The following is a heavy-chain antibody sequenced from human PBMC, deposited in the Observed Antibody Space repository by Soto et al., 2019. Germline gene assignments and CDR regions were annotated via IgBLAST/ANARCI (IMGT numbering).Heavy chain of an antibody. CDR2: ISSSSSYI. D-gene: IGHD4-17*01. J-gene: IGHJ3*02. Sequence: ESGGGLGKPGGSLRLSCAASGFTFSSYSMNWVRQAPGKGLEWVSSISSSSSYIYYADSVKGRFTISRDNAKNSLYLQMNSLRAEDTAVYYCARDYVDYVGAFDIWGQGTMVTVSS. CDR3: ARDYVDYVGAFDI. V-gene: IGHV3-21*01. CDR1: GFTFSSYS.